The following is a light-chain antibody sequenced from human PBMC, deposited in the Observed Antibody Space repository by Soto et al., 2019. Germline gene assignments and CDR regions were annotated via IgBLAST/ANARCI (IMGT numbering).Light chain of an antibody. Sequence: GDKATITRPASQSISRRLAWYQQKPGKAPKVLIYDASSMESGVPSRFSGSGSGTEFTLTISSLQPDDFATYYCQQYNTYSPRTFGQGTKVDIK. CDR1: QSISRR. V-gene: IGKV1-5*01. J-gene: IGKJ1*01. CDR2: DAS. CDR3: QQYNTYSPRT.